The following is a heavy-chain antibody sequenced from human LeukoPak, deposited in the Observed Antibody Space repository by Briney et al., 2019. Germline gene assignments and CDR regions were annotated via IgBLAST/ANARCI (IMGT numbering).Heavy chain of an antibody. CDR2: IYSSGST. V-gene: IGHV3-53*05. D-gene: IGHD6-19*01. CDR1: GFTVSSNY. Sequence: GESLRLSCAASGFTVSSNYMSWVRQAPGKGLEWVSVIYSSGSTYYADSVKGRFTISRDSSKNSVYLQMNGLTVEDTAFYYCAKNRSGWYYFDYWGHGTLVTVSS. CDR3: AKNRSGWYYFDY. J-gene: IGHJ4*01.